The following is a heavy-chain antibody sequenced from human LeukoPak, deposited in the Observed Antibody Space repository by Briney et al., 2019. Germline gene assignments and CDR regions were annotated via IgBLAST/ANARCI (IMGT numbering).Heavy chain of an antibody. V-gene: IGHV3-15*05. CDR2: IKSKTAGGTT. J-gene: IGHJ4*02. CDR1: GFTFSDAW. CDR3: ATEYYGAYNY. D-gene: IGHD4-17*01. Sequence: HPGGSLRLSCAASGFTFSDAWMSWVRQAPGKGLEWVGHIKSKTAGGTTDYAEPVKGRFSISRDDSKDTVSLEMNSLKTEDTAVYYCATEYYGAYNYWGRGTLVTVSS.